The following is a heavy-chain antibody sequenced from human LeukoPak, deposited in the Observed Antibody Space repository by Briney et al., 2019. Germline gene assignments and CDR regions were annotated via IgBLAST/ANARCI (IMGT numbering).Heavy chain of an antibody. CDR2: IYYSGST. CDR1: AGAISSYY. J-gene: IGHJ5*02. V-gene: IGHV4-59*01. CDR3: AREGISTSWFDP. Sequence: SETLSLTCTVCAGAISSYYWSWIRQPPGKGQKWLGYIYYSGSTNYNPSLKSRVTISLDTSKNQFSLKLSSVTAADTAVYYCAREGISTSWFDPWGQGTLVTVSS.